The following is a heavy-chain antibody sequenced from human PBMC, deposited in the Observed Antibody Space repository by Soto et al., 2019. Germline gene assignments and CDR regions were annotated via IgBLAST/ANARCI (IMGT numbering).Heavy chain of an antibody. CDR2: IWYDGSNK. V-gene: IGHV3-33*01. CDR3: ARERRGSYLPDAFDI. D-gene: IGHD1-26*01. Sequence: QVQLVESGGGVVQPGRSLRLSCAASGFTFSSYGMHWVRQAPGKGLEWVAVIWYDGSNKYYADSVKGRFTISRDNSKNTLYLQMNRLRAEDTAVYYCARERRGSYLPDAFDIWGQGTMVTVSS. CDR1: GFTFSSYG. J-gene: IGHJ3*02.